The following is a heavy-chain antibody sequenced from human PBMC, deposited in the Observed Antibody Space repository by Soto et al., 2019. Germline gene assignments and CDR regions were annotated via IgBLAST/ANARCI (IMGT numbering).Heavy chain of an antibody. CDR3: ARRSGGTDYYYYYGMDV. J-gene: IGHJ6*02. V-gene: IGHV1-18*01. CDR2: ISGYNGNT. D-gene: IGHD1-26*01. Sequence: GASVKVSCKASGYTFTSYGISWVRQAPGQGLEWMGWISGYNGNTDYAQKLQGRVTMTTDTSTSTGYMELRSLRSDDTAVYYCARRSGGTDYYYYYGMDVWGQGTTVTVSS. CDR1: GYTFTSYG.